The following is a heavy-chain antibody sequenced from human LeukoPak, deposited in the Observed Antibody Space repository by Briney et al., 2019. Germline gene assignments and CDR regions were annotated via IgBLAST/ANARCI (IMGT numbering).Heavy chain of an antibody. CDR3: ARSMVGGVIVIVY. D-gene: IGHD3-16*02. CDR2: IYHSGST. J-gene: IGHJ4*02. Sequence: KPSETLSLTCAVSGYSISSGYYWGWIRQPPGKGLEFIGSIYHSGSTYYNPSLKSRVTISVDTSKNQFSLKLSSVTAADTAVYYCARSMVGGVIVIVYWGQGTLVTVSS. CDR1: GYSISSGYY. V-gene: IGHV4-38-2*01.